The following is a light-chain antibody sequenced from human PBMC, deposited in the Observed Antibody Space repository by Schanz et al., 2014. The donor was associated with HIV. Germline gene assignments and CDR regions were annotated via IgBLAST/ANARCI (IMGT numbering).Light chain of an antibody. V-gene: IGLV2-14*03. CDR3: CSYADGGTYV. Sequence: QSALTQPTSVSGSPGQSITISCTVASSDVGGYNYVSWYQQYPGKAPKLIVYGVSDRPSGLSYRFSGSKSGNTASLAISDLQAADEADYYCCSYADGGTYVFGTGTKLTVL. CDR1: SSDVGGYNY. J-gene: IGLJ1*01. CDR2: GVS.